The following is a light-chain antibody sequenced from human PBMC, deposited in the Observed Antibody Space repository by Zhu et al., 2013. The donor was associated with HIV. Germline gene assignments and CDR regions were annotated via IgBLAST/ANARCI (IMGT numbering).Light chain of an antibody. Sequence: QSALTQPASVSGSPGQSITISCTGTSSDIGGYNHVSWYQQHPGKVPKLLIHEVNDRPSGISDRFSGSKSGNTASLTISGLQAEDEADYYCCSYAGSSTFVVFGGGTKLTVL. CDR2: EVN. J-gene: IGLJ3*02. V-gene: IGLV2-23*02. CDR1: SSDIGGYNH. CDR3: CSYAGSSTFVV.